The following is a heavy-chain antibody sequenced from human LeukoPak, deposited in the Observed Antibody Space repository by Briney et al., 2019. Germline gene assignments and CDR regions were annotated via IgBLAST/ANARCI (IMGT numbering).Heavy chain of an antibody. CDR2: IRSDGGSS. Sequence: GGSLRLSCAASGFTFSTYWMHWVRQAPGQGLVWVSRIRSDGGSSTYADSVRGRFTISRDNAKDTLYLQMNTLRAEDTAVYYCVRDLDLGGYSSFVSWGQGTLVAVSS. CDR1: GFTFSTYW. CDR3: VRDLDLGGYSSFVS. D-gene: IGHD4-23*01. V-gene: IGHV3-74*01. J-gene: IGHJ4*02.